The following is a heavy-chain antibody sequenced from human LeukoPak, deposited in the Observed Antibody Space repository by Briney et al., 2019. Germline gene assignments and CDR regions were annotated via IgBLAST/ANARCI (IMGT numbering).Heavy chain of an antibody. V-gene: IGHV5-51*01. CDR2: IYPGDSDT. Sequence: GESLKISCKTSGYRFTSYWIGWVRQMPGKGLEWMGTIYPGDSDTRYSPSFEGQVTISADKSITTAYLQWSSLKASDTAMYYCATLYSGSYYSYIDYWGQGTLVTVSS. D-gene: IGHD1-26*01. CDR1: GYRFTSYW. J-gene: IGHJ4*02. CDR3: ATLYSGSYYSYIDY.